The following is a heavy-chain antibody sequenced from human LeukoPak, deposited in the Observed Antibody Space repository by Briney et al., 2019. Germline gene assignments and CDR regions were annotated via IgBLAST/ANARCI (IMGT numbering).Heavy chain of an antibody. CDR2: ISGSGGST. V-gene: IGHV3-23*01. J-gene: IGHJ4*02. D-gene: IGHD4-23*01. CDR3: ATFSYAGNAGGSVGY. Sequence: PGGSLRLSCAASGFTFSSYAMSWVRQAPGKGLEWVSAISGSGGSTYYADSVKGRFTISRGTFKNTVDLQMNSLRSEDAAVYYCATFSYAGNAGGSVGYWGQGTLVTVSS. CDR1: GFTFSSYA.